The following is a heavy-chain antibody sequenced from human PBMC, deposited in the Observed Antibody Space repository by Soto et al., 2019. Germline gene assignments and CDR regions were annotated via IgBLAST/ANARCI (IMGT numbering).Heavy chain of an antibody. J-gene: IGHJ6*02. V-gene: IGHV3-23*01. CDR2: TSGSGGTT. D-gene: IGHD5-12*01. Sequence: GGSLRLSCVASGLSFSSYAMIWVRQATGKGLEWVSSTSGSGGTTSYADSVKGRFTISRDNSKNTLYLQVSSLRAEDTAVYYCAREKWLRGSYYGLDVWGQGTTVTVSS. CDR1: GLSFSSYA. CDR3: AREKWLRGSYYGLDV.